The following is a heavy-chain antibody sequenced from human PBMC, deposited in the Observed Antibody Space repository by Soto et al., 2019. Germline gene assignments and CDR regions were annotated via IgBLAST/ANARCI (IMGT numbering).Heavy chain of an antibody. Sequence: GESLKISCKGSGYSFTSYWIGWVRQMPGKGLEWMEIIYPGDSDTRYSPSFQGQVTISADKSISTAYLQWSSLKASDTAMYYCARQKWFGKLSSDDAFDIWGQGTMVTVSS. D-gene: IGHD3-10*01. J-gene: IGHJ3*02. CDR3: ARQKWFGKLSSDDAFDI. V-gene: IGHV5-51*01. CDR2: IYPGDSDT. CDR1: GYSFTSYW.